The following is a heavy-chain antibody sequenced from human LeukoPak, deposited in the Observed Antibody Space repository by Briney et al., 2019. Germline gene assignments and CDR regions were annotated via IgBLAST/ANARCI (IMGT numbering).Heavy chain of an antibody. D-gene: IGHD3-9*01. V-gene: IGHV4-59*10. CDR1: GGSFSGYY. CDR2: IYTSGST. CDR3: ASTGYDILTGYHRDAFDI. Sequence: PSETLSLTCAVYGGSFSGYYWSWIRQPPGKGLEWIGRIYTSGSTNYNPSLKSRVTISVDTSKNQFSLKLSSVTAADTAVYYCASTGYDILTGYHRDAFDIWGQGTMVTVSS. J-gene: IGHJ3*02.